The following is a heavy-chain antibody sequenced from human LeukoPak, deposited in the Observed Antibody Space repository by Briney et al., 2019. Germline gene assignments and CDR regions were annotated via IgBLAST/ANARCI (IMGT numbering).Heavy chain of an antibody. D-gene: IGHD5-18*01. CDR1: GGSFSGYY. V-gene: IGHV4-34*01. Sequence: SETLSLTCAVYGGSFSGYYWSWIRQPPGKGLEWIGEINHSGSTNYNPSLKSRVTISVDTSKNQFSLKLSSVTAADTAVYYCARLGDTAMVGYYFDYWGQGTLVTVSS. CDR3: ARLGDTAMVGYYFDY. CDR2: INHSGST. J-gene: IGHJ4*02.